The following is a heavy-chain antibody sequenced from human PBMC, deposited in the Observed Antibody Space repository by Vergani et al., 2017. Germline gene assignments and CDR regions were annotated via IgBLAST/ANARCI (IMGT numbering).Heavy chain of an antibody. CDR1: EYSFGNYW. CDR3: ARHTTYTDS. CDR2: IYPADSDT. J-gene: IGHJ4*02. Sequence: EVEVVQSGPEMRKPGESLKISCKGSEYSFGNYWIGWVRQRPGKGLEWMGIIYPADSDTRYSPSFQGQVTISADKSISTAFLQWDSLKASDTALYYCARHTTYTDSWGQGTLVTVSS. D-gene: IGHD1-1*01. V-gene: IGHV5-51*01.